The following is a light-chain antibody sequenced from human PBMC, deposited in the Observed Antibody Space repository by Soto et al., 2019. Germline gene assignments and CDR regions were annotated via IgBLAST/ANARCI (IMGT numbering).Light chain of an antibody. J-gene: IGKJ1*01. CDR2: HAS. CDR1: QSISSW. Sequence: DIQMTQSPSTLSASVGDRVTITCPASQSISSWLAWYQQKPGKAPKLLIYHASSLESGVPSRFSGSGSGTEFTLSISSLQPDDFATYYCQQYYSYRTFAQGTKVDIK. V-gene: IGKV1-5*01. CDR3: QQYYSYRT.